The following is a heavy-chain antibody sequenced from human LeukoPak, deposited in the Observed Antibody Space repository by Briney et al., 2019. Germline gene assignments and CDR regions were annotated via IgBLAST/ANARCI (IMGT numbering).Heavy chain of an antibody. CDR3: ARAPSGWYYDAFDI. CDR1: GGFISGSNYY. Sequence: SETLSLTCTFSGGFISGSNYYWAWIRQAPGKGLEWIGSIYYSGSTYYDPSLKSRVTISVDTSKNQFSLKLSSVTAADTAVYYCARAPSGWYYDAFDIWGQGTMVTVSS. V-gene: IGHV4-39*07. D-gene: IGHD6-19*01. CDR2: IYYSGST. J-gene: IGHJ3*02.